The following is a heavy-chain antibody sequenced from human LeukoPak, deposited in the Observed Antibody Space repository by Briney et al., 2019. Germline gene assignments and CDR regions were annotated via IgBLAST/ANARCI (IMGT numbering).Heavy chain of an antibody. Sequence: GGSLRLSCAASGFTFSSYGMHWVRQAPGKGLEWVAVISYDGSNKYYADSVKGRFTISRDNSKNTLYLQMNSLRAEDTAVYYCAKDLGSLSYYFDYWGQGTLVTVSS. J-gene: IGHJ4*02. CDR2: ISYDGSNK. D-gene: IGHD3-10*01. CDR1: GFTFSSYG. V-gene: IGHV3-30*18. CDR3: AKDLGSLSYYFDY.